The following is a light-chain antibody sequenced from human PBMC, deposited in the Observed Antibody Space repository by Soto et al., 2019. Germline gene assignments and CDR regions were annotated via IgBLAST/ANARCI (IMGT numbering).Light chain of an antibody. J-gene: IGKJ4*01. CDR2: GAS. CDR1: QSVSSSY. V-gene: IGKV3-20*01. Sequence: EIVLTQSPXTLSLSPGERATLSCRASQSVSSSYLAWYQQKPGQAPRLLIYGASSRATGIPDRFSGSGSGTDFTLTISRLEPEDLAVYYCQQYGSSPPLTFGGGTKVEIK. CDR3: QQYGSSPPLT.